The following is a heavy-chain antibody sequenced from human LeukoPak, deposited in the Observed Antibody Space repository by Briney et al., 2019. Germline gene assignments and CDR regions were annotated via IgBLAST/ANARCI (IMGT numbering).Heavy chain of an antibody. CDR2: LKQDGSEK. D-gene: IGHD6-19*01. J-gene: IGHJ6*03. CDR3: ARESQWLVPYYYMDV. CDR1: GFTFSSYW. Sequence: GGSLRLSCAASGFTFSSYWMSWVRRAPGKGLEWVANLKQDGSEKYYVDSVKGRFTISRDNAKNSLYLQMNSLRAEDTAVYYCARESQWLVPYYYMDVWGKGTTVTVSS. V-gene: IGHV3-7*01.